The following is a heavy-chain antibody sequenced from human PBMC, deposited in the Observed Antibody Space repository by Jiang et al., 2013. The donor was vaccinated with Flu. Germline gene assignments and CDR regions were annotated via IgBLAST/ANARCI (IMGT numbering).Heavy chain of an antibody. Sequence: GLVKPSETLSLTCTVSGGSISSNNFYWGWIRQPPGKGLEWIGSIYYSGSTNYNPSLKGRVTISVDTSKNHFSLKLSSVTAADTAVYYCARILAPIGNWFDPWGQGTLVTVSS. J-gene: IGHJ5*02. D-gene: IGHD2-21*01. CDR3: ARILAPIGNWFDP. CDR2: IYYSGST. CDR1: GGSISSNNFY. V-gene: IGHV4-39*02.